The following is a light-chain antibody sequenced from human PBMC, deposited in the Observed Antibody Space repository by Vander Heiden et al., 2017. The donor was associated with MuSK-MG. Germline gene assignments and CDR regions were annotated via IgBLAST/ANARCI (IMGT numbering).Light chain of an antibody. CDR1: SSDVGGYNF. CDR2: DVT. V-gene: IGLV2-14*03. Sequence: QSALTQPASVSGSPRQSITISCTGTSSDVGGYNFVSWYQHHPGKAPKLMIFDVTNRPSGVSNRFSGSKSGNTASLTISGLQAEDEADYYCSSYTSSTTLYVFGTGTKVNVL. CDR3: SSYTSSTTLYV. J-gene: IGLJ1*01.